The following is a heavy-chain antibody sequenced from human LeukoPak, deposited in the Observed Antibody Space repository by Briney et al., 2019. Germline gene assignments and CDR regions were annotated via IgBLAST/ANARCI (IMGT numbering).Heavy chain of an antibody. V-gene: IGHV3-30*04. CDR1: GFTFSIYA. CDR2: ISYDGSNK. D-gene: IGHD3-22*01. Sequence: GGSLRLSCAASGFTFSIYAMHWGRQAPGKGLEWVAVISYDGSNKYYADSVKGRFTISRDNSKNSLYLQMNSLSAEDTALYYCAKDLQLYDSSGYFDYWGQGPLVTVST. CDR3: AKDLQLYDSSGYFDY. J-gene: IGHJ4*02.